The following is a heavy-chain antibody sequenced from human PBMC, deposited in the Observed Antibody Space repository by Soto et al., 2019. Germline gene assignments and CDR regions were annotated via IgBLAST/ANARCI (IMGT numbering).Heavy chain of an antibody. CDR1: GGSIISGGYS. J-gene: IGHJ6*02. CDR2: IYYSGST. V-gene: IGHV4-61*08. Sequence: SETLSLTCAFSGGSIISGGYSLSWIRKPPGKGLEWIGYIYYSGSTNYNPSLKSRVTISVDTSKNQFSLKLSSVTAADTAVYYCARGSEVAGNSYYYYYGMDVWGQGTTVTVSS. CDR3: ARGSEVAGNSYYYYYGMDV. D-gene: IGHD6-19*01.